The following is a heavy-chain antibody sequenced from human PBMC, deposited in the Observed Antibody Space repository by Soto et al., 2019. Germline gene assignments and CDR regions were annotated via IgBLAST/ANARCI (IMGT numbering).Heavy chain of an antibody. CDR3: ASTGSYGSGTSFRVDY. V-gene: IGHV1-2*02. J-gene: IGHJ4*02. CDR2: INPNSGGT. Sequence: ASVKVSCKASGYTFTGYYVHWVRQAPGQGLEWMGWINPNSGGTIYPQKFQGRVTMTRDTSISTAYMELRSLRFDDTAVYYCASTGSYGSGTSFRVDYWGQGTLVTVSS. CDR1: GYTFTGYY. D-gene: IGHD3-10*01.